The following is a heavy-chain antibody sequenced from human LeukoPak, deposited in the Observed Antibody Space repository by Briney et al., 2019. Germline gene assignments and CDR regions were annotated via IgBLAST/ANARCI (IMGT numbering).Heavy chain of an antibody. V-gene: IGHV3-49*04. CDR3: TTSVEREYSSGWMIYYYYGMDV. D-gene: IGHD6-19*01. Sequence: PGGALRLSCTVPGFTFGDYAMSWVRRAPGKGLEWVGLIRCKAYGGTTEYAASVKGRLIISRDDSKSIAYLQMNSLKTEDTAVYYCTTSVEREYSSGWMIYYYYGMDVWGQGTTVTVSS. CDR1: GFTFGDYA. J-gene: IGHJ6*02. CDR2: IRCKAYGGTT.